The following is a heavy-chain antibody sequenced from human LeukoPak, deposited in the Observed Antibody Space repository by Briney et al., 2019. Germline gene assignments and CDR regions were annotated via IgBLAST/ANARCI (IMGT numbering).Heavy chain of an antibody. CDR1: GFTVSSYD. V-gene: IGHV3-23*01. J-gene: IGHJ6*03. Sequence: GGSLRLSCAASGFTVSSYDMTWVRQTPGKGLQWVALISRGGGTTYYADSVKGRFTISRDNSKNTLYLQMTSLRAEDTAEYYCAKRGGTESFYYYYYMDVWGKGTTVTVSS. D-gene: IGHD2-15*01. CDR3: AKRGGTESFYYYYYMDV. CDR2: ISRGGGTT.